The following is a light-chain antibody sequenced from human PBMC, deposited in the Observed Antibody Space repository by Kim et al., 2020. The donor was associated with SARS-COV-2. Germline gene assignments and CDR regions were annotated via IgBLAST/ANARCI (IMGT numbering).Light chain of an antibody. J-gene: IGLJ1*01. CDR2: DVS. Sequence: GQSTTISCTGTRSDVGYYKSVSWYQQHPGKAPKRIIYDVSERASGVSNRFSGSQSGNTASLTISGLRAEDEADYYCSSHTTSSTYVFGSGTQLTVL. V-gene: IGLV2-14*03. CDR3: SSHTTSSTYV. CDR1: RSDVGYYKS.